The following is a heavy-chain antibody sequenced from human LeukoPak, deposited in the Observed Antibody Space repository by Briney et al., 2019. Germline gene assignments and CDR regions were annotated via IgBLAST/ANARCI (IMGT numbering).Heavy chain of an antibody. CDR3: ARHSSGWLNWFDP. D-gene: IGHD6-19*01. CDR2: INHSGST. V-gene: IGHV4-34*01. J-gene: IGHJ5*02. CDR1: GGSFSGYY. Sequence: PSETLSLTCAVYGGSFSGYYWSWIRQPPGKGLEWIGEINHSGSTNYNPSLKSRVTISVDTSKNQFSLKPSSVTAADTAVYYCARHSSGWLNWFDPWGQGTLVTVSS.